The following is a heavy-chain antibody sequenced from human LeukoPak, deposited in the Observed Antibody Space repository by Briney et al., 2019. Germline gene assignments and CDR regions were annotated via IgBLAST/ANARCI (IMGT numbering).Heavy chain of an antibody. CDR2: ISGSGGST. CDR3: AKSKSVYSYFDY. CDR1: GFTFSSYA. J-gene: IGHJ4*02. V-gene: IGHV3-23*01. D-gene: IGHD2-21*01. Sequence: GGSLRLSCAASGFTFSSYAMSWVRQAPGKGLEWVSAISGSGGSTYYAGSVKGRFTISRDNSKNTLYLQMNSPRAEDTAVYYCAKSKSVYSYFDYWGQGTLVTVSS.